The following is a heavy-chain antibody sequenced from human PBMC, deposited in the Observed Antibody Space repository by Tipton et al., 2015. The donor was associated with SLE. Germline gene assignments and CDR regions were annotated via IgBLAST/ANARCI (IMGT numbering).Heavy chain of an antibody. Sequence: LRLSCTVSGGSISSSSYYWGWIRQPPGKGLEWIGSIYYSGSTYYNPSLKSRVTISVDTSKNQFSPKLSSVTAADTAVYYCARGVPGDPAFDIWGQGTMVTVSS. J-gene: IGHJ3*02. CDR2: IYYSGST. CDR3: ARGVPGDPAFDI. V-gene: IGHV4-39*07. CDR1: GGSISSSSYY. D-gene: IGHD7-27*01.